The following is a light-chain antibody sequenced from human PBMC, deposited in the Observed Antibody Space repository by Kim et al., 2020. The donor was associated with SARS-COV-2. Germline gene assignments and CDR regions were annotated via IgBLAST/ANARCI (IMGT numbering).Light chain of an antibody. CDR3: TSYTTSATWV. J-gene: IGLJ3*02. CDR2: EVY. CDR1: SSDVGVYFY. Sequence: GQSITISCSGSSSDVGVYFYVSWYQQFPGKAPKLMIYEVYVRPSGVSNRFSGSKSGNTASLTISGLQTEDEAHYYCTSYTTSATWVFGGGTQLTVL. V-gene: IGLV2-14*01.